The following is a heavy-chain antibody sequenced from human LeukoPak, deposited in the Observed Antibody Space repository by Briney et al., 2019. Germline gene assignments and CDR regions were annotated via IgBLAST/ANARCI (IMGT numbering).Heavy chain of an antibody. V-gene: IGHV1-2*02. CDR1: GYTFTGYY. CDR3: AREPIPAYSSGWYYFDY. Sequence: EASVKVSCKASGYTFTGYYMHWVRQAPGQGLEWMGWINPNSGGTNYAQKFQGRVTMTRDTSISTAYMELSSLRSEDTAVYYCAREPIPAYSSGWYYFDYWGQGTLVTVSS. D-gene: IGHD6-19*01. CDR2: INPNSGGT. J-gene: IGHJ4*02.